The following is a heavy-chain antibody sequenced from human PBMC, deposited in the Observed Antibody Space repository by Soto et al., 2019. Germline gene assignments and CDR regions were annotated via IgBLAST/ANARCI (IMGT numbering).Heavy chain of an antibody. Sequence: ASVKVSCKVSGYTLTELSMHWVRQAPGKGLEWMGGFDPEDGETIYAQKFQGRVTMTKDTSTDTAYMELSSLRSEDTAVYYCATRGLPHYYYYGMDVWGQGTTVTVSS. J-gene: IGHJ6*02. V-gene: IGHV1-24*01. D-gene: IGHD3-10*01. CDR3: ATRGLPHYYYYGMDV. CDR2: FDPEDGET. CDR1: GYTLTELS.